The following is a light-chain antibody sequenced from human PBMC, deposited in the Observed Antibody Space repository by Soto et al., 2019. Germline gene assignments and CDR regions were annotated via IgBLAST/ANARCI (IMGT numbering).Light chain of an antibody. CDR3: QQLNSYPRT. V-gene: IGKV1-9*01. Sequence: DIQLTQSPSFLSASVGDRVTITCRASQGISSYLAWYQQTPGKAPKLLIYAASTLQSGVPSRFSGSGSGTEFTLTISSLQPEDFATYYCQQLNSYPRTFGQGTRLEIK. CDR1: QGISSY. CDR2: AAS. J-gene: IGKJ5*01.